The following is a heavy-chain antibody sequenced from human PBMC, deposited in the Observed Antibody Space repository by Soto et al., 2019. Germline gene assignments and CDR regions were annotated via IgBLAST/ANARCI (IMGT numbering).Heavy chain of an antibody. V-gene: IGHV1-46*01. CDR3: APAPMVPFIPARGDYFDY. CDR2: IIPLFGST. D-gene: IGHD2-2*01. Sequence: GASVKVSCKAFGYTFIRYYMHWVRQAPGQRLEWMGIIIPLFGSTNYAQKFQGRVTIPGAKSTGTVYRELRTLRSEDRAVYSFAPAPMVPFIPARGDYFDYGGREPLVPASS. CDR1: GYTFIRYY. J-gene: IGHJ4*02.